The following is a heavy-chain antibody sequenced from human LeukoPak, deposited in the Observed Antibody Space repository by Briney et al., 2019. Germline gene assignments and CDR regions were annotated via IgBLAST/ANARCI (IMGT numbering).Heavy chain of an antibody. CDR1: GDSVSNGNYY. Sequence: PSETLSLTCIVSGDSVSNGNYYWSWLRQPPGKALEWIGYIYYTGSTYYNPSLEGRVTISVDTSRNHFSVKLNSVTAADTAVYYRARSQNYYGSGDYWSQGTLVTVSS. V-gene: IGHV4-61*03. J-gene: IGHJ4*02. D-gene: IGHD3-10*01. CDR3: ARSQNYYGSGDY. CDR2: IYYTGST.